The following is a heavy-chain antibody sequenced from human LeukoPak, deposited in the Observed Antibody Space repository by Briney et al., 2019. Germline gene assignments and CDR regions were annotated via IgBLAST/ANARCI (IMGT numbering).Heavy chain of an antibody. CDR3: ARDMSSSWGLDL. V-gene: IGHV3-21*01. CDR1: GFPFSRYS. D-gene: IGHD6-13*01. Sequence: PGGSLRLSCAASGFPFSRYSMNWVRQAPGEGPEWVSSITSSSSNKDYVDSVKGRFTVSRDNAKNSLYLQMNSLRVEDTAVYYCARDMSSSWGLDLWGRGTLVTVSS. J-gene: IGHJ2*01. CDR2: ITSSSSNK.